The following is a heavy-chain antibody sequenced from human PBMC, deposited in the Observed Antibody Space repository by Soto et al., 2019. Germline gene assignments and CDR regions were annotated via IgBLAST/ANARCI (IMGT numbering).Heavy chain of an antibody. Sequence: QVQLVESGGGLVKPGGALRLSCAASGFTFSDYYISWIRQAPGKGLEWVSYISNSAYTEYYADSVKGRFTISRDNAKNSLYLQMHSLRAEDTALYDCARDRDTARETFDYWGQGTLVTVSS. CDR3: ARDRDTARETFDY. D-gene: IGHD5-18*01. CDR2: ISNSAYTE. CDR1: GFTFSDYY. J-gene: IGHJ4*02. V-gene: IGHV3-11*01.